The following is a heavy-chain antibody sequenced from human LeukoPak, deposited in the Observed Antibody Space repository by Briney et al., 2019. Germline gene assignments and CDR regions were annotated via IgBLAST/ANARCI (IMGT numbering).Heavy chain of an antibody. CDR1: GGSISSDY. J-gene: IGHJ4*02. CDR2: IYYLGAT. Sequence: SETLSLTCTVSGGSISSDYWSWIRQPPGKGLEWIGYIYYLGATNYNPSLESRVAISTDTSKTQFSLKVTSVTAADTAVYYCAKEGSSGLFDSWGQGILSPSPQ. CDR3: AKEGSSGLFDS. D-gene: IGHD3-22*01. V-gene: IGHV4-59*01.